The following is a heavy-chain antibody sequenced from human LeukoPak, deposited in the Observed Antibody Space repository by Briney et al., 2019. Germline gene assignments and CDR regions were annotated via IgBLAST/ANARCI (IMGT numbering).Heavy chain of an antibody. Sequence: SETLSLTCAVYGGSFSGYYWGWIRQPPGKGLEWIGSIYYSGSTYYNPSLKSRVTISVDTSKNQFSLKLSSVTAADTAVYYCASKEDTAMPIYYWGQGTLVTVSS. CDR3: ASKEDTAMPIYY. CDR2: IYYSGST. J-gene: IGHJ4*02. CDR1: GGSFSGYY. V-gene: IGHV4-39*01. D-gene: IGHD5-18*01.